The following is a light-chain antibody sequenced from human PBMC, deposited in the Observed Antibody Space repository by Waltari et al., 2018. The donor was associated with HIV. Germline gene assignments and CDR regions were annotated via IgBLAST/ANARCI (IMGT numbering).Light chain of an antibody. V-gene: IGLV1-40*01. CDR3: QSYDRSLKWI. Sequence: HSLLTQPPSVSGAPGQRVTISCTGSSSNIGAGYDVHWYQKYPGTAPKLLIFPNINRPSGVPDRFSGSKSVTSASLVITGLQAEDEADYYCQSYDRSLKWIFGGGTSLTVL. CDR2: PNI. CDR1: SSNIGAGYD. J-gene: IGLJ2*01.